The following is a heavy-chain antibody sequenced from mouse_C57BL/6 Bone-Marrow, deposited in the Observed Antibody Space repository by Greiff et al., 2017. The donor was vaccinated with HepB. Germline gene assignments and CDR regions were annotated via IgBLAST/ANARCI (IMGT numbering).Heavy chain of an antibody. V-gene: IGHV5-12*01. CDR3: ARHAQDYGRTTWFAY. CDR2: ISNGGGST. Sequence: DVKLVESGGGLVQPGGSLKLSCAASGFTFSDYYMYWVRQTPEKRLEWVAYISNGGGSTYYPDTVKGRFTISRDNAKNTLYLQMSRLKSEDTAMYYCARHAQDYGRTTWFAYWGQGTLVTVSA. D-gene: IGHD1-1*01. CDR1: GFTFSDYY. J-gene: IGHJ3*01.